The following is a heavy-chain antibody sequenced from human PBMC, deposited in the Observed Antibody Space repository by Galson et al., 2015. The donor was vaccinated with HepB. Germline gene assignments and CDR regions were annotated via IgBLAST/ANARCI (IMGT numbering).Heavy chain of an antibody. V-gene: IGHV3-53*01. D-gene: IGHD2/OR15-2a*01. Sequence: SLRLSCAASGFTVSSNYMSWVRQAPGKGLEWVSVIYSGGSTYYADSVKGRFTISRDNSKNTLYLQMNSLRAEDTAVYYCARITLSWANYGMDVWGQGTTVTVSS. CDR2: IYSGGST. CDR3: ARITLSWANYGMDV. CDR1: GFTVSSNY. J-gene: IGHJ6*02.